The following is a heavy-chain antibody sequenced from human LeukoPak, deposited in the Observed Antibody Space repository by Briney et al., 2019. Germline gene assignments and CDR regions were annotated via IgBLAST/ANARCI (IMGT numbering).Heavy chain of an antibody. CDR3: AKDPVGGIVATIEELHFDY. CDR1: GFTFSSYG. V-gene: IGHV3-30*18. D-gene: IGHD5-12*01. CDR2: ISYDGSNK. Sequence: GGSLRLSCAASGFTFSSYGMHWVRQAPGKGLEWVAVISYDGSNKYYADSVKGRFTISRDNSKNTLYLQMNSLRAEDTAVYYCAKDPVGGIVATIEELHFDYWGQGTLVTVSS. J-gene: IGHJ4*02.